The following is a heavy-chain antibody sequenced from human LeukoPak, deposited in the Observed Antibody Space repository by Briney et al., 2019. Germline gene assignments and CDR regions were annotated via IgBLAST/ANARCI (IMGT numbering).Heavy chain of an antibody. V-gene: IGHV4-59*06. CDR3: ATRTTVTTDEYYYYYYGMDV. Sequence: SETLSLTCTVSGGSISSYYWSWIRQHPGKGLEWIGYIYYSGSTYYNPSLKSRVTISVDTSKNQFSLKLSSVTAADTAVYYCATRTTVTTDEYYYYYYGMDVWGQGTTVTVSS. CDR2: IYYSGST. CDR1: GGSISSYY. J-gene: IGHJ6*02. D-gene: IGHD4-17*01.